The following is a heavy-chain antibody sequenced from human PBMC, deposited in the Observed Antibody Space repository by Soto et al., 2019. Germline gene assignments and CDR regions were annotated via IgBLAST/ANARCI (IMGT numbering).Heavy chain of an antibody. V-gene: IGHV4-59*01. CDR2: IYYSGST. CDR3: ARERDGYSSSSGLYYYGMDV. D-gene: IGHD6-6*01. CDR1: GGSISSYY. Sequence: SETLSLTCTVYGGSISSYYWSWIRQPPGKGLEWIGYIYYSGSTNYNPSLKSRVTISVDTSKNQFSLKLSSVTAADTAVYYCARERDGYSSSSGLYYYGMDVWGQGTTVTVSS. J-gene: IGHJ6*02.